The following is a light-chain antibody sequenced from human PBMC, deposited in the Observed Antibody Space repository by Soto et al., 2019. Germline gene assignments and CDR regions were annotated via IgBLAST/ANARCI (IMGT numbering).Light chain of an antibody. CDR2: GTS. Sequence: EIVLTQSPGTLSLSPGERATLSCRASQSVNSNYLAWYQQKPGQSPRVLMYGTSNRATGIPDRSSGSGSGTDFTLTISRLEPEDFAVYYCQQYDESFRTFGQGTKVEIK. CDR1: QSVNSNY. V-gene: IGKV3-20*01. CDR3: QQYDESFRT. J-gene: IGKJ1*01.